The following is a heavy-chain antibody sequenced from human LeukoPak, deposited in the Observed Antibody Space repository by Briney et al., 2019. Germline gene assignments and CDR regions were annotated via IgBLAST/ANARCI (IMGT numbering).Heavy chain of an antibody. CDR1: GGTFSSYA. J-gene: IGHJ4*02. D-gene: IGHD4-17*01. Sequence: SVKVSCKASGGTFSSYAISWVRQAPGQGLEWMGGIIPIFGTANYAQKFQGRVTITADKSTSTAYMELSSLRSEDTAVYYCARGHTAVTRHFDFWGQGTLVTVSS. CDR2: IIPIFGTA. V-gene: IGHV1-69*06. CDR3: ARGHTAVTRHFDF.